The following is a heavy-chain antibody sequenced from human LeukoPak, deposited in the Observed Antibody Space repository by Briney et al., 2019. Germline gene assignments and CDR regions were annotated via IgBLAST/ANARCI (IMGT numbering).Heavy chain of an antibody. CDR3: ARGVAGYGPYDY. V-gene: IGHV1-2*02. J-gene: IGHJ4*02. CDR1: GYTFSDYY. D-gene: IGHD5-12*01. Sequence: GASVKVSCKASGYTFSDYYIHWVRQAPGQGLEWMGWMNPNIGGTNSAQKFQGRVTMTSDTSISTAYLELSRLTSDDTAVYYCARGVAGYGPYDYWGQGTLVTVSS. CDR2: MNPNIGGT.